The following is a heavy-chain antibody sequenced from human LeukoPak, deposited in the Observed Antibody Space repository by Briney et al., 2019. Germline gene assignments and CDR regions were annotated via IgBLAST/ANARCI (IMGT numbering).Heavy chain of an antibody. CDR2: ISGSGGST. V-gene: IGHV3-23*01. D-gene: IGHD6-19*01. Sequence: GGSLRLSCAASGFTFSSYAMSWVRQAPGKGLEWVSAISGSGGSTYYADSVKGRFTISRDNSKNTLYLQMNSLRAEDTAVYYCAKRRPVDGTLYGYFDYWGQGTLVTVSS. CDR1: GFTFSSYA. CDR3: AKRRPVDGTLYGYFDY. J-gene: IGHJ4*02.